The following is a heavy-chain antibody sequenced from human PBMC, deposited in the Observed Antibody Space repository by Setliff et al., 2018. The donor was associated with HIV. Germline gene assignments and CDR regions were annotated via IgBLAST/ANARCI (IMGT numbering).Heavy chain of an antibody. J-gene: IGHJ5*02. CDR3: AKDHLVVVPADNDWFDP. Sequence: ASVKVSCKAFGYTFTTYSLHWVRQAPGQSLEWMGWINVGKGDTKYSQEFQGRISITTDTLYLQMNSLRAEDTAVYYCAKDHLVVVPADNDWFDPWGQGTLVTVSS. CDR2: INVGKGDT. CDR1: GYTFTTYS. V-gene: IGHV1-3*03. D-gene: IGHD2-2*01.